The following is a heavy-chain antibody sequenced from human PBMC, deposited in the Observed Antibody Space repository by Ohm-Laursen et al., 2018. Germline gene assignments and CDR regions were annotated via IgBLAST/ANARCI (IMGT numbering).Heavy chain of an antibody. V-gene: IGHV3-21*01. Sequence: GSLRLSCAASGFTFSSYSMNWVRQAPGKGLEWVSSISSSSSYIYYADSVKGRFTISRDNAKNSLYLQMNSLRAEDTAVYYCARHYDFWSGYFLVYYYYGMDVWGQGTTVTVSS. CDR2: ISSSSSYI. J-gene: IGHJ6*02. CDR3: ARHYDFWSGYFLVYYYYGMDV. D-gene: IGHD3-3*01. CDR1: GFTFSSYS.